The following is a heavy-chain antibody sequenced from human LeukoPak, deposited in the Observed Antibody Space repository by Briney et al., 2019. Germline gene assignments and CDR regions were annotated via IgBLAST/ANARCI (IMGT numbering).Heavy chain of an antibody. CDR2: ISYGGSNK. CDR1: GFTFSSYA. J-gene: IGHJ3*02. V-gene: IGHV3-30*04. CDR3: ARAGGSDAFDI. Sequence: GGSLRLSCAASGFTFSSYAMHWVRQAPGKGLEWVAVISYGGSNKYYADSVKGRFTISRDNSKNTLYLQMNSLRAEDTAVYYCARAGGSDAFDIWGQGTMVTVYS. D-gene: IGHD3-16*01.